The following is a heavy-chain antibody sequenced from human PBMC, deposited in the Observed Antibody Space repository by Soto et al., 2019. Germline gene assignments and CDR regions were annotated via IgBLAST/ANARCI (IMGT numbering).Heavy chain of an antibody. D-gene: IGHD5-12*01. J-gene: IGHJ3*02. CDR3: AKDNGIGCDWLRVGDASDI. CDR1: GFTFSSYG. Sequence: QVQLVESGGGVVQPGRSLRLSCAASGFTFSSYGMHWVRQAPGKGLEWVAVISYDGSNKYYADSVKGRLTISRDNSRNTLYLQSNSLRGEDTAVYYCAKDNGIGCDWLRVGDASDIWGKGTMVTVSS. V-gene: IGHV3-30*18. CDR2: ISYDGSNK.